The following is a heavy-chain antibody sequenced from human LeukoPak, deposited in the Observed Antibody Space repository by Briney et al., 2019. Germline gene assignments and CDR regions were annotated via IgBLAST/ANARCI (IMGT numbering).Heavy chain of an antibody. CDR3: ARGRDYYDSSGYYYEGTIVDY. Sequence: SETLSLTCTVSGGSISSYYWSWIRQPPGKGLEWIGYIYYSGSTNYNPSLKSRVTISVDTSKNQFSLRLSSVTAADTAVYYCARGRDYYDSSGYYYEGTIVDYWGQGTLVTVSS. D-gene: IGHD3-22*01. J-gene: IGHJ4*02. CDR1: GGSISSYY. V-gene: IGHV4-59*01. CDR2: IYYSGST.